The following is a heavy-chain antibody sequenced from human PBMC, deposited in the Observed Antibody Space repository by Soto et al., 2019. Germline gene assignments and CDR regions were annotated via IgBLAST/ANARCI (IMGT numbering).Heavy chain of an antibody. J-gene: IGHJ3*02. Sequence: QITLMESGPTLVKPPQTLTLTCTFSGFSLGTSGVGVGWFRQPQGKALGWLALIYWVDDRRYNPSLRTRLTITKDTSKNQVVVTMTNMDPVDTATYYCAHRVSLPHTWNYGAFDIWGQGTMVTVSS. CDR2: IYWVDDR. D-gene: IGHD1-7*01. CDR3: AHRVSLPHTWNYGAFDI. CDR1: GFSLGTSGVG. V-gene: IGHV2-5*02.